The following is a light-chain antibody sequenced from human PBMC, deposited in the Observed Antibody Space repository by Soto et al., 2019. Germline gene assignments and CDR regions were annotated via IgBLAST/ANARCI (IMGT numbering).Light chain of an antibody. CDR2: GAS. J-gene: IGKJ1*01. Sequence: EIVMTQSPATLSVSPGERDTLSCRASQSVSSNLAWYQQKPGQAPRLLIYGASTRATGIPARIGGSGSGTEFTLTISSLQSEDFAVYYCQQYNNWPPWTFGQGTKVEI. CDR1: QSVSSN. V-gene: IGKV3-15*01. CDR3: QQYNNWPPWT.